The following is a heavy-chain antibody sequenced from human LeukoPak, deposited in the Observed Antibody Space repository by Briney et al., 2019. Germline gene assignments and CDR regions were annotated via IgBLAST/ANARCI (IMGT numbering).Heavy chain of an antibody. CDR3: ARGDSGYSYGYDY. Sequence: SETLSLTCTVSGGSINNYYWSWVRQPPGAGLEWLAYIYYTGSTNYNPSHKTRLTISVDTSKKQFSLRLNSVTAADPAVYYCARGDSGYSYGYDYWSQGTLVTVSS. CDR1: GGSINNYY. V-gene: IGHV4-59*08. D-gene: IGHD5-18*01. J-gene: IGHJ4*02. CDR2: IYYTGST.